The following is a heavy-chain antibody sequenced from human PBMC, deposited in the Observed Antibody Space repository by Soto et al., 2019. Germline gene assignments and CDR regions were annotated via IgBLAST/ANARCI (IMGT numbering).Heavy chain of an antibody. CDR2: ISAYNGNT. CDR3: ARPGHSSSWYSDYYYYGMDV. J-gene: IGHJ6*02. CDR1: GYTFTSYG. Sequence: ASVKVSCKASGYTFTSYGISWVRQAPGQGLEWMGWISAYNGNTNYAQKLQGRVTMTTDTSTSTAYMELRSLRSDDTAVYYCARPGHSSSWYSDYYYYGMDVWGQGTTVTVSS. D-gene: IGHD6-13*01. V-gene: IGHV1-18*04.